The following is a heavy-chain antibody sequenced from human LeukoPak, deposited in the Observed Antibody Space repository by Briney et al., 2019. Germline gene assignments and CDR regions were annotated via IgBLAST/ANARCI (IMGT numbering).Heavy chain of an antibody. CDR3: ARTVIVVVPAASRYFDY. Sequence: GGSLRLSCAASRFTFSDYYMSWIRQAPGKGLEWVSYISSSGSTIYYADFVKGRFTISRDNAKNSLYLQMNSLRAEDTAVYHCARTVIVVVPAASRYFDYWGQGTLVTVSS. J-gene: IGHJ4*02. D-gene: IGHD2-2*01. V-gene: IGHV3-11*04. CDR2: ISSSGSTI. CDR1: RFTFSDYY.